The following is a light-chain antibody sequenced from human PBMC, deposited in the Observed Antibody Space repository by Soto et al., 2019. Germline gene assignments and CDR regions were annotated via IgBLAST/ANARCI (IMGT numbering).Light chain of an antibody. CDR3: QQYSNWPFV. Sequence: EVVLTQSPATLSVSPGEGATLSCKASQSVDSRLACYQQKPCQAPRLLIEGASSRGTDIPARFSGSESGTEFTRPVTVLQYADLAVYYCQQYSNWPFVFGGGARLEIK. V-gene: IGKV3-15*01. CDR2: GAS. CDR1: QSVDSR. J-gene: IGKJ4*01.